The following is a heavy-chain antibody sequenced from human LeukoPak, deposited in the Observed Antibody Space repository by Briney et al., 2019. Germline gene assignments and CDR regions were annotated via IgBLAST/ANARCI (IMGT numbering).Heavy chain of an antibody. D-gene: IGHD4-11*01. J-gene: IGHJ6*03. V-gene: IGHV4-39*07. Sequence: SETLSLTCTVSGGSISSGSYYWGWIRQPPGKGLEWIGSIYHSGSTYYNPSLKSRVTISVDTSKNQFSLKLSSVTAADTAVYYCARDFTTALYYYMDVWGKGTTVTVSS. CDR1: GGSISSGSYY. CDR2: IYHSGST. CDR3: ARDFTTALYYYMDV.